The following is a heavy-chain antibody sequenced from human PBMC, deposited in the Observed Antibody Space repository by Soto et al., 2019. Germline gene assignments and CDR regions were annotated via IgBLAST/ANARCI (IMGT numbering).Heavy chain of an antibody. V-gene: IGHV3-21*01. Sequence: GGSLRLSCAASGFTFSSYSMNWVRQAPGKGLEWVSSISSSSSYIYYADSVKGRFTISRDNAKNSLYLQMNSLRAEDTAVYYCAKAGASPYGMDVCGQGTTVTVSS. J-gene: IGHJ6*02. CDR2: ISSSSSYI. CDR3: AKAGASPYGMDV. CDR1: GFTFSSYS. D-gene: IGHD1-26*01.